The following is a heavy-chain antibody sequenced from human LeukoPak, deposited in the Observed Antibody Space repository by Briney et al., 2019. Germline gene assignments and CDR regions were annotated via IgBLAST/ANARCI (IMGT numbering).Heavy chain of an antibody. Sequence: SETLSLTCAVYGGSFSDYYWSWIRQPPGKGLEWIGEINHSGSTNYNPSLKSRVKMSVDTSKNQFSLKLTSVTAADTAVYYCARHYGPWGQGTLVTVSS. V-gene: IGHV4-34*01. CDR2: INHSGST. D-gene: IGHD3-16*01. CDR1: GGSFSDYY. J-gene: IGHJ5*02. CDR3: ARHYGP.